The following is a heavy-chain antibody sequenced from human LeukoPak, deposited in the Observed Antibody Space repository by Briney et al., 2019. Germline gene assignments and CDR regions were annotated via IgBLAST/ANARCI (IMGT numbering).Heavy chain of an antibody. CDR3: RVGSSGYVGWYFDL. CDR1: GGSISSSSYY. CDR2: IYYSGST. J-gene: IGHJ2*01. D-gene: IGHD3-22*01. Sequence: PSETQSLTCTVSGGSISSSSYYWGWIRQPPGKGLEWIGSIYYSGSTYYNPSLKSRVTISVDTSKNQFSLKLSSVTAADTAVYYCRVGSSGYVGWYFDLWGRGTLVTVSS. V-gene: IGHV4-39*01.